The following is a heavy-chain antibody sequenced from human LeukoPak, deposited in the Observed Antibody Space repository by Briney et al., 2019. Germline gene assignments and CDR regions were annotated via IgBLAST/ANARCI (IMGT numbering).Heavy chain of an antibody. CDR3: ARGPYSYDSSGAFDI. CDR1: GGSISSYY. V-gene: IGHV4-59*01. J-gene: IGHJ3*02. Sequence: SETLSLTCSVSGGSISSYYWSWIRQPPGKGLEWIGYIYYSGSTNYNPSLKSRVTISVDTSKNQFSLRLSSVTAADTAVYYCARGPYSYDSSGAFDIWGQGTMVTVSS. CDR2: IYYSGST. D-gene: IGHD3-22*01.